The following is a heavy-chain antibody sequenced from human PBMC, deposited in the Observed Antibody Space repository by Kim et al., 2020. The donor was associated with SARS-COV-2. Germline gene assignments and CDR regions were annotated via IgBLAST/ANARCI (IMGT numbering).Heavy chain of an antibody. Sequence: ADEVTGRFTISRDNAKNSLYLQMNGLRAEDTAVYYCARDGVVVPADDAFDIWGQGTMVTVSS. V-gene: IGHV3-21*01. CDR3: ARDGVVVPADDAFDI. D-gene: IGHD2-2*01. J-gene: IGHJ3*02.